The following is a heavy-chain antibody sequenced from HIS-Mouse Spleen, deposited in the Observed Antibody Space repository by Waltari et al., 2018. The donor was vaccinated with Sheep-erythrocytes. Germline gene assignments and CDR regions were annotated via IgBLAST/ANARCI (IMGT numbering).Heavy chain of an antibody. CDR2: ILYDGSNK. J-gene: IGHJ4*02. D-gene: IGHD1-26*01. CDR3: ARVSAGELKYYFDY. Sequence: QVQLVESGGGVVQPGRSLRLSCAASGFTFSSYAMHWVRQAPGKGLEWVAVILYDGSNKYYAESVKGRFTISRDNSKNTLYLQMNSLRAEDTAVYYCARVSAGELKYYFDYWGQGTLVTVSS. V-gene: IGHV3-30*04. CDR1: GFTFSSYA.